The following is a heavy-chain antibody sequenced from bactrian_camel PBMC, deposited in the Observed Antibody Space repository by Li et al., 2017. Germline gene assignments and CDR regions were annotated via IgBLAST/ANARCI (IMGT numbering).Heavy chain of an antibody. J-gene: IGHJ3*01. CDR2: INPGGGGP. CDR1: GFTFSTYR. D-gene: IGHD1*01. CDR3: ATSRQ. V-gene: IGHV3S40*01. Sequence: DVQLVESGGGLVQPGRSLRLSCAASGFTFSTYRMSWVRQAPGKGLEWVASINPGGGGPDYANSVKGRFTISRDNAKNTLYLQMNSLKTADTAVYCCATSRQRGQGT.